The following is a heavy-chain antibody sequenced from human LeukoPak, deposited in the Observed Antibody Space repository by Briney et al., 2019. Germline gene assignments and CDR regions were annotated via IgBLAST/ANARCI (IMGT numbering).Heavy chain of an antibody. CDR1: RLSFRSYW. CDR3: ARDVGSSSVMNL. J-gene: IGHJ6*03. Sequence: GGSLRLSCAASRLSFRSYWMYWVRQGPGKGLVWVSRINTDGSTTHYADSVKGRFTISRDNAENTLYMQMSSLRAEDEAVYYCARDVGSSSVMNLWGEGTTVTVSS. D-gene: IGHD6-6*01. CDR2: INTDGSTT. V-gene: IGHV3-74*01.